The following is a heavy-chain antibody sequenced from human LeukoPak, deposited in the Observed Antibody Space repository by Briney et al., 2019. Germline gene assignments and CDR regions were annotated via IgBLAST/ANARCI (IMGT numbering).Heavy chain of an antibody. D-gene: IGHD6-19*01. Sequence: PGGSLRLSCVASGFXFSSYGMHWVRQAPGKGPEWVALISYDGGDKYYVDSVKGRFTISRDNFKNTLYLQMNSLRAEDTAVYYCAKVRYSSGWPEFDHWGQGTLVTVSS. CDR2: ISYDGGDK. CDR1: GFXFSSYG. CDR3: AKVRYSSGWPEFDH. J-gene: IGHJ4*02. V-gene: IGHV3-30*18.